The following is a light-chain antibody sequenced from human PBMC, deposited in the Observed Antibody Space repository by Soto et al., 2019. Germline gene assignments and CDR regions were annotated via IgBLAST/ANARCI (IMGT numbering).Light chain of an antibody. Sequence: EILLTQSAGTLSLSPGERATLSCRASQSVSSSYLAWYQQKPGQAPRLLINGASSRATGIPDRFSGSGSGTDFTLTISRLEPEDFAVYYCQQYGTSPPSTFGQGTRLEIK. CDR2: GAS. V-gene: IGKV3-20*01. CDR1: QSVSSSY. CDR3: QQYGTSPPST. J-gene: IGKJ5*01.